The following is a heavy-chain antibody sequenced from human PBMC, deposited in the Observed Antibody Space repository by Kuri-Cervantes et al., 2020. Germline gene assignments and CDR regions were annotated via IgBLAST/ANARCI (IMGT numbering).Heavy chain of an antibody. Sequence: GESLKISCAASGFTVSSNYMSWVRQAPGKGLEWVSVIYSGGSTYYADSVKGRFTISRDNSKNSLYLQMNSLRDEDTAVYYCARSGVRGSGSYYRVDYWGQGTLVTVSS. CDR2: IYSGGST. V-gene: IGHV3-53*01. J-gene: IGHJ4*02. D-gene: IGHD3-10*01. CDR1: GFTVSSNY. CDR3: ARSGVRGSGSYYRVDY.